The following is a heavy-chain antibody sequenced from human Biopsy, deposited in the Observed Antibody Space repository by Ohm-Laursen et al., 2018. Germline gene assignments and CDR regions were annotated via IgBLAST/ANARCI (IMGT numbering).Heavy chain of an antibody. V-gene: IGHV3-7*04. D-gene: IGHD3-22*01. CDR1: GFSFSTYW. Sequence: SLRLSCAASGFSFSTYWMTWVCQAPGKGLEWVANIQKDGNGKYYVDSVKGRFTISRDNDKNSLSLQMTNLRAEDTAVYYCARGSHYYDGSGFYSFDNWGQGTLVTVSS. J-gene: IGHJ4*02. CDR3: ARGSHYYDGSGFYSFDN. CDR2: IQKDGNGK.